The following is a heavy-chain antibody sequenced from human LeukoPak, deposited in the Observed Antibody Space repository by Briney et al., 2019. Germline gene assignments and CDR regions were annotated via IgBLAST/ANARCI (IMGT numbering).Heavy chain of an antibody. CDR2: IIPIFGTA. J-gene: IGHJ6*02. CDR3: ARDRGSGWSRDYYGMDV. Sequence: ASVKVSCKASGGTFSSYAISWVRQAPGQGLEWMGGIIPIFGTANYAQKFQGRVTITADESTSTAYIELSSLRSEDTAVYYCARDRGSGWSRDYYGMDVWGQGTTVTVSS. D-gene: IGHD6-19*01. CDR1: GGTFSSYA. V-gene: IGHV1-69*13.